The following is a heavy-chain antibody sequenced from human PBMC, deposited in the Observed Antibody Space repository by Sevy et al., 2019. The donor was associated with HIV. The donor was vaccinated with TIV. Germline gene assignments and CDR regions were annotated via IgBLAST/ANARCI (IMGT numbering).Heavy chain of an antibody. Sequence: GGSLRLSCVASGFTFRSYWMSWVRQAPGKGLEWVTNIKLDGSEKYYVDSVKGRFTMSRDNAKNSLYLQMNSLRAEDTAVYYCARDCSSTSCLWGMDVWGQGTTVTVSS. V-gene: IGHV3-7*03. J-gene: IGHJ6*02. D-gene: IGHD2-2*01. CDR1: GFTFRSYW. CDR2: IKLDGSEK. CDR3: ARDCSSTSCLWGMDV.